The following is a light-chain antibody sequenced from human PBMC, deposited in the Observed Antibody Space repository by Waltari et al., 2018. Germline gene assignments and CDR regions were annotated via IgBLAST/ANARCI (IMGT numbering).Light chain of an antibody. J-gene: IGLJ3*02. CDR3: SSYKTGSTRV. CDR2: EVS. CDR1: SSDVGGYNY. Sequence: QSALTQPASVSGSPGQSITISCTGTSSDVGGYNYVSWYQQHPGKAPKLIIYEVSNRPSGVSKRVSGSKSGNAASLTISGLQAEDEADYYCSSYKTGSTRVFGGGTKLTVL. V-gene: IGLV2-14*01.